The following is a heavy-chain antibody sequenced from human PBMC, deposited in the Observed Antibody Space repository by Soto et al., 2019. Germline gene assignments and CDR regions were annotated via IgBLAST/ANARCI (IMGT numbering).Heavy chain of an antibody. Sequence: SVKVSCKASGFTFTSSAVQWVRQARGQRLEWIGWIVVGSGNTNYAQKFQERVTITRDMSTSTAYMELSSLRSEDTAVYYCAAEHYYDSSGSPPDYWGQGTLVTVSS. CDR2: IVVGSGNT. CDR1: GFTFTSSA. V-gene: IGHV1-58*01. D-gene: IGHD3-22*01. CDR3: AAEHYYDSSGSPPDY. J-gene: IGHJ4*02.